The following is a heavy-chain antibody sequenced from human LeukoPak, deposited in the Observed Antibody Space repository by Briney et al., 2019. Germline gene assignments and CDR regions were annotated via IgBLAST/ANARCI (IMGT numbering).Heavy chain of an antibody. J-gene: IGHJ4*02. V-gene: IGHV3-23*01. CDR1: GFTFSSYW. CDR3: AKAPVTSCRGAFCYPLDS. Sequence: PGGSLRLSCAASGFTFSSYWMSWVRQAPGKGLEWVSAISSSDDGTYHAGSVRGRFTISRDSSKNTLYLQMNNLRTEDAAIYYCAKAPVTSCRGAFCYPLDSWGQGILVTVSS. CDR2: ISSSDDGT. D-gene: IGHD2-15*01.